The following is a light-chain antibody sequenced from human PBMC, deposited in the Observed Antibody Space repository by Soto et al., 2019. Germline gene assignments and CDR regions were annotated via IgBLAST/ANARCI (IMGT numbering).Light chain of an antibody. Sequence: MRLTQSPGTLSLSPGERATLSCRASQSVGSKLAWYQQKPGQAPRLLIYGASTRATGIPVRFSGSGSGTEFTLTISSLQSEDFAVYYCQHYNNWIASFGGGTKVDIK. CDR1: QSVGSK. CDR3: QHYNNWIAS. V-gene: IGKV3-15*01. J-gene: IGKJ4*01. CDR2: GAS.